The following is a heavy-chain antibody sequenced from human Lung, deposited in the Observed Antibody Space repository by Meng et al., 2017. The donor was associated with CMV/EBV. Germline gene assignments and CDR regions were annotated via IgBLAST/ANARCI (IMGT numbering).Heavy chain of an antibody. J-gene: IGHJ3*02. Sequence: SVKVSXKASGGTFTGYAVGWVRQAPGQGLEWMGGIIPILGTVNYAQNFQDRVTITADESTVTAYMELSSLRSEDTAVYYCARGTAIVQYISSGLDIWGQRTMVTVSS. CDR3: ARGTAIVQYISSGLDI. CDR1: GGTFTGYA. CDR2: IIPILGTV. V-gene: IGHV1-69*13. D-gene: IGHD2-15*01.